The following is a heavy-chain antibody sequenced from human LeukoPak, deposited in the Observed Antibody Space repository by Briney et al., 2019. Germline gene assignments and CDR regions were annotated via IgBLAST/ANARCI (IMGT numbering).Heavy chain of an antibody. D-gene: IGHD5-18*01. J-gene: IGHJ4*02. CDR2: ISGDGDST. Sequence: GGSLRLPCAASGFTFEDYAMHWVRQAPGMGLEWVSLISGDGDSTYYADSVNGRFTISRDNSKNSLYLHMNSLKTEDTALYYWGKVRTAMEIGDYWGQGTLVTVSS. CDR1: GFTFEDYA. V-gene: IGHV3-43*02. CDR3: GKVRTAMEIGDY.